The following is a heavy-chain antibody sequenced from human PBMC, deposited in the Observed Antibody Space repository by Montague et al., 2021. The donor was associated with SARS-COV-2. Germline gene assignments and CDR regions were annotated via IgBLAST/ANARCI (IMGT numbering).Heavy chain of an antibody. D-gene: IGHD5-18*01. Sequence: SLRLSCAASGFTFSSYWMSWVRQAPGKGLEWVANIKQDGGEKYYVDSVKGRFTISRDNAKNSLYLQMNSLRAEDTAVYYCARESGDTAMVGGMDVWGQGTTVTVSS. J-gene: IGHJ6*02. CDR2: IKQDGGEK. V-gene: IGHV3-7*03. CDR3: ARESGDTAMVGGMDV. CDR1: GFTFSSYW.